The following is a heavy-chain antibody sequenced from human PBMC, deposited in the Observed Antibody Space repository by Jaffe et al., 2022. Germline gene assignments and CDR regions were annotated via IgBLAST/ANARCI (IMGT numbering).Heavy chain of an antibody. D-gene: IGHD4-17*01. J-gene: IGHJ4*02. CDR1: GYSISSGYY. CDR3: ARQHDYGGPKPFDY. CDR2: IYHSGST. Sequence: QVQLQESGPGLVKPSETLSLTCAVSGYSISSGYYWGWIRQPPGKGLEWIGSIYHSGSTYYNPSLKSRVTISVDTSKNQFSLKLSSVTAADTAVYYCARQHDYGGPKPFDYWGQGTLVTVSS. V-gene: IGHV4-38-2*01.